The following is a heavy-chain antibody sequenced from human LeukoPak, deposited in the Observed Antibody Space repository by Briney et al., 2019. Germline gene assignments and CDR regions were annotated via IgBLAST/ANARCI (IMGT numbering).Heavy chain of an antibody. CDR1: GQSYRGYY. Sequence: SQTLCLTCAVYGQSYRGYYWRWIRQPPGKGLEWIGEINHSGSTNYNTSLKSRVTISVDASKNQISLKLSSVTAADTAVYYCARLTGMDVSDQATTVTVSS. CDR2: INHSGST. J-gene: IGHJ6*02. CDR3: ARLTGMDV. V-gene: IGHV4-34*01.